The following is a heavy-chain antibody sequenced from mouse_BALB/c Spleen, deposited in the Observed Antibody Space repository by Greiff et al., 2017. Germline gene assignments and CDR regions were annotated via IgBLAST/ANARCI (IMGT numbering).Heavy chain of an antibody. CDR3: ARGGSPYAMDY. J-gene: IGHJ4*01. V-gene: IGHV1-9*01. CDR2: ILPGSGST. Sequence: QVQLQQSGAELMKPGASVKISCKATGYTFSSYWIEWVKQRPGHGLEWIGEILPGSGSTNYNEKFKGKATFTADTSSNTAYMQLSSLTSEDSAVYYCARGGSPYAMDYWGQGTSVTVSS. D-gene: IGHD1-1*02. CDR1: GYTFSSYW.